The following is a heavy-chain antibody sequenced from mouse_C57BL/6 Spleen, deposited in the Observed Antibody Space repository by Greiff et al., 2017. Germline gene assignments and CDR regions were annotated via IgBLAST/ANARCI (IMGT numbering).Heavy chain of an antibody. Sequence: DVQLVESGGGLVKPGGSLKLSCAASGFTFSSYAMSWVRQTPEKRLEWVATISDGGSYTYYPDNVKGRFTISRDNAKNNLYLQMSHLKSEDTAMYYCARDPLTVSGAMDYWGQGTSVTVSS. CDR3: ARDPLTVSGAMDY. CDR1: GFTFSSYA. J-gene: IGHJ4*01. CDR2: ISDGGSYT. V-gene: IGHV5-4*01. D-gene: IGHD1-1*01.